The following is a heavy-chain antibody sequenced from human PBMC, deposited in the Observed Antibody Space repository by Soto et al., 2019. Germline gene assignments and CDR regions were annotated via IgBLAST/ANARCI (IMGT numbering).Heavy chain of an antibody. Sequence: KPSETLSLTCAVYGGSFSSYYWNWIRQPPGKGLEWIGEINHSGRTNYNPPLNSRVTISLDTSKNQFSLKLSSVTAADTALYYCARCSLVVVPVPGFDPWGQGTLVTVSS. CDR2: INHSGRT. D-gene: IGHD6-6*01. J-gene: IGHJ5*02. CDR1: GGSFSSYY. CDR3: ARCSLVVVPVPGFDP. V-gene: IGHV4-34*01.